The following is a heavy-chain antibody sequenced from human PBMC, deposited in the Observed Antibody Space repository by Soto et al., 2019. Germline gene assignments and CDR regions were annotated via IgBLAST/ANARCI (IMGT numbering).Heavy chain of an antibody. J-gene: IGHJ6*02. D-gene: IGHD4-4*01. Sequence: PXESLSLACAASGFTFSSSAMSWVRQAPGKGLEWVSAISGSGGSTYYADSVKGRFTISRDNSKNTLYLQMNGLRAEDTAVYYCAKANRVTPIIKPRSHYYGMDVWGQGTTVTVSS. V-gene: IGHV3-23*01. CDR1: GFTFSSSA. CDR2: ISGSGGST. CDR3: AKANRVTPIIKPRSHYYGMDV.